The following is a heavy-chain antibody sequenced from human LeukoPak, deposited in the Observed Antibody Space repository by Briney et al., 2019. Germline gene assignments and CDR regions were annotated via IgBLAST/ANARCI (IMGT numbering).Heavy chain of an antibody. CDR2: IIPIFGTA. J-gene: IGHJ4*02. Sequence: GASVKVSCKASGGTFSSYAISWVRQAPGQGLEWMGGIIPIFGTANYAQKFQGRVTITADKSTSAAYMELSSLRSEDTAMYYCARGGIAVDRFDYWGQGTLVTVSS. CDR1: GGTFSSYA. V-gene: IGHV1-69*06. D-gene: IGHD6-19*01. CDR3: ARGGIAVDRFDY.